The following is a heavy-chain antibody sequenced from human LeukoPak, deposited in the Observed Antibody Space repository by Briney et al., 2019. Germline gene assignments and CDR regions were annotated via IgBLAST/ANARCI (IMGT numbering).Heavy chain of an antibody. CDR2: ISYDGRNK. Sequence: GGSLRLSCAASGFTFSTYGMHWVRQAPGKGLEWVAVISYDGRNKYYADSVKGRFTISRDNSKNTLCLQMNSLRAEDTAVYYCAKSGAGILWFGELDYWGQGTLVTVSS. CDR3: AKSGAGILWFGELDY. D-gene: IGHD3-10*01. CDR1: GFTFSTYG. V-gene: IGHV3-30*18. J-gene: IGHJ4*02.